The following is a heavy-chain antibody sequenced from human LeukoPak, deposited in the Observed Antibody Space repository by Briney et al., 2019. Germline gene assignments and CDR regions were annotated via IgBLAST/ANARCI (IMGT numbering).Heavy chain of an antibody. D-gene: IGHD4-17*01. CDR2: LYYGVST. CDR1: GFTFSNSP. Sequence: PGGSLRLSCAASGFTFSNSPMHWVRQAPGKGLEWVSVLYYGVSTFYKDSVKGRFTTSGDNFNNTVYLQMNSLRAEDTAVYYCARGRQNYGDYPYWGQGTLVTVSS. J-gene: IGHJ4*02. V-gene: IGHV3-53*01. CDR3: ARGRQNYGDYPY.